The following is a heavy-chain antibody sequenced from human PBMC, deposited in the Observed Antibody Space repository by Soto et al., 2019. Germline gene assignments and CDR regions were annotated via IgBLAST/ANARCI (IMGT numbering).Heavy chain of an antibody. V-gene: IGHV4-61*01. Sequence: SETLSLTCTVSGGSFSSGSYYWSWIRQPPGKGLEWIGYIYYSGSTNYNPSLKSRVTISVDTSKNQFSLKLSSVTAADTAVYYCAREEDYSSGCFDYWGQGTLVTVSS. D-gene: IGHD6-19*01. CDR3: AREEDYSSGCFDY. J-gene: IGHJ4*02. CDR1: GGSFSSGSYY. CDR2: IYYSGST.